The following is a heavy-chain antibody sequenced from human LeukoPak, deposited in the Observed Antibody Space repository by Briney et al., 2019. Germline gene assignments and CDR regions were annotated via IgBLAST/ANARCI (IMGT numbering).Heavy chain of an antibody. Sequence: SETLSLTCTVSGGSISSSSYYWGWIRPPPGKGLEWIGSIYYSGSTYYNPSLKSRVTIAVDTSKNQFSLKLSSVTAADTAVYYCAREGGIAAAGILFDPWGQGTLVTVSS. V-gene: IGHV4-39*07. CDR2: IYYSGST. D-gene: IGHD6-13*01. CDR1: GGSISSSSYY. J-gene: IGHJ5*02. CDR3: AREGGIAAAGILFDP.